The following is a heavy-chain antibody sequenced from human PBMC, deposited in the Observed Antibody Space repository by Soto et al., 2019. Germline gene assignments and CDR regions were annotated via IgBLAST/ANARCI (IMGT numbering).Heavy chain of an antibody. Sequence: GXSVNVSCKASGYTFTSYSISWVRQAPGQGLEWMGWISAYNGNTNYAQKLQGRVTMTTDTSTSTAYMELRSLRSDDTAVYYCARIGYYYDSSGPGDYWGQGTLVTVSS. V-gene: IGHV1-18*01. CDR3: ARIGYYYDSSGPGDY. CDR2: ISAYNGNT. CDR1: GYTFTSYS. J-gene: IGHJ4*02. D-gene: IGHD3-22*01.